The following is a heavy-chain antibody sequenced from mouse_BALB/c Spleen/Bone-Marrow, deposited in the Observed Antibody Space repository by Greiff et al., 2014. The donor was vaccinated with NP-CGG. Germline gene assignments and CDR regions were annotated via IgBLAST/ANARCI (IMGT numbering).Heavy chain of an antibody. CDR2: IWADGST. Sequence: VKLMESGPGLVAPSQSLSITCTVSGFSLTNYGVHWVRRPPGKGLEWLGVIWADGSTNYNSALMSRLSISKDNSKSQVFFKMNSLQTDDTAMYYCARITTATGAMDYWGQGTSVTVSS. CDR3: ARITTATGAMDY. J-gene: IGHJ4*01. CDR1: GFSLTNYG. D-gene: IGHD1-2*01. V-gene: IGHV2-9*02.